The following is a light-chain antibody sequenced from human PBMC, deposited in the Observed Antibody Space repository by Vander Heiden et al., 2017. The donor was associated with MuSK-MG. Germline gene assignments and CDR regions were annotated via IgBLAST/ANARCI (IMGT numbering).Light chain of an antibody. CDR1: QSISNW. J-gene: IGKJ1*01. V-gene: IGKV1-5*01. Sequence: DIQMTQSPSTLSASVGDRVTITCRASQSISNWLAWYQQKPGKAPTLLIYDASTLQSGVSSRFSGGQSGTDFTLTISSRQPDDFATYYCQHYNLYSPWTFGQGTKVEIK. CDR2: DAS. CDR3: QHYNLYSPWT.